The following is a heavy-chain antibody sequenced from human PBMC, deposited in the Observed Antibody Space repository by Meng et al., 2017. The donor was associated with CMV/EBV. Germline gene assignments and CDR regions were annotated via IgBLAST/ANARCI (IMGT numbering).Heavy chain of an antibody. CDR1: GGTFSSYA. CDR2: IIPIFGTA. D-gene: IGHD2-2*02. CDR3: ARVIVVPAAIPLYYYYGMDV. Sequence: SVKVSCKASGGTFSSYAISWMRQAPGQGLEWMGGIIPIFGTANYAQKFQGRVTITTDESTSTAYMELSSLRSEDTAVYYCARVIVVPAAIPLYYYYGMDVWGQGTTVTVSS. V-gene: IGHV1-69*05. J-gene: IGHJ6*02.